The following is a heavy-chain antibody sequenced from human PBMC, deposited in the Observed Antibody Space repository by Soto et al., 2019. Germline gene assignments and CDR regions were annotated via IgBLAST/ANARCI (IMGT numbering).Heavy chain of an antibody. CDR2: ISSSGNTI. J-gene: IGHJ4*02. D-gene: IGHD3-10*01. CDR3: AKMSGEYYYDPVFS. Sequence: QVQLVESGGGLVKTSGSLRIACAASGFTFSDYYMSWVRQAPGKGLEWVSYISSSGNTIYDADSVKGRFTISRDNAKNSVSMHMTSLRAEDTALYFCAKMSGEYYYDPVFSWGQGTLVTVSS. CDR1: GFTFSDYY. V-gene: IGHV3-11*01.